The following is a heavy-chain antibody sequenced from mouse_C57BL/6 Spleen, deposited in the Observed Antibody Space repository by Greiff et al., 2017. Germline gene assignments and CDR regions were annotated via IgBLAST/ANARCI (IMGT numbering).Heavy chain of an antibody. D-gene: IGHD1-1*01. V-gene: IGHV3-6*01. Sequence: EVKLVESGPGLVKPSQSLSLTCSVTGYSITSCYYWNLIRQFPGNKLEWMDYISYDGSNNYNPSLKNRISITRDTSKNQFFLKLNSVTTEDTATYYCASYCYGSSYGFAYWGQGTLVTVSA. CDR3: ASYCYGSSYGFAY. CDR2: ISYDGSN. J-gene: IGHJ3*01. CDR1: GYSITSCYY.